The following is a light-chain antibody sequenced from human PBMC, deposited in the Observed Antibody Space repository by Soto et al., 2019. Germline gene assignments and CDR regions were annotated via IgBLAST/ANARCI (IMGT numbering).Light chain of an antibody. Sequence: EIVLTQSPGTLSLSPGERATLSCRASQSVSSSYLAWYQQKPGQAPMLLIYGASSRATGIPDRLSGSGSGTVFTLTISRLEPEDFAVYYCQQYGSSLPYSFGQGTKLEIK. V-gene: IGKV3-20*01. J-gene: IGKJ2*03. CDR2: GAS. CDR3: QQYGSSLPYS. CDR1: QSVSSSY.